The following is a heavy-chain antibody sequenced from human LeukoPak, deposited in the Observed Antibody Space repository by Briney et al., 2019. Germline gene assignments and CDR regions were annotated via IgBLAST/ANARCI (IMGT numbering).Heavy chain of an antibody. CDR2: ISGSGGST. CDR1: GFTFSSSA. Sequence: GGSLRLSCAASGFTFSSSAMNWVRQAPGKGLEWVSAISGSGGSTYYADSVRGRFTISRDNSKNTLFLQMNSLRAEDTAIYYCAKEGRDGFDYWGQGSLVTVSS. J-gene: IGHJ4*02. CDR3: AKEGRDGFDY. V-gene: IGHV3-23*01.